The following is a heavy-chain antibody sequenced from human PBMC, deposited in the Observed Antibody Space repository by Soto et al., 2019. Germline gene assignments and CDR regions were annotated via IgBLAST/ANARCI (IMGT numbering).Heavy chain of an antibody. J-gene: IGHJ4*02. CDR3: AKYRRTDAEGYRLDF. Sequence: SETLSLTCTLSGSSISGYYWSWVRQPPGKGLEWIGYVYYSGSTKYSPSLESRVTISVDMSNNQFSLMLTSVTAADTAVYYCAKYRRTDAEGYRLDFWGQGTLVTVSS. CDR1: GSSISGYY. V-gene: IGHV4-59*01. D-gene: IGHD5-12*01. CDR2: VYYSGST.